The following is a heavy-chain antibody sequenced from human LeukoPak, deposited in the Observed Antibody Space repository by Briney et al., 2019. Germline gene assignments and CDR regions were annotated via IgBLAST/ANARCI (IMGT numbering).Heavy chain of an antibody. CDR1: GGSISSYY. D-gene: IGHD3-3*01. J-gene: IGHJ4*02. Sequence: SETLSLTCTVSGGSISSYYWSWIRQPPGKGLEWIGYIYYSGSTNYNPSLKSRVTISVDTSKNQFSLKLSSVTAADTAVYYCARGRASYYDFWSGYPQYYFDYWGQGTLVTVSS. CDR2: IYYSGST. V-gene: IGHV4-59*01. CDR3: ARGRASYYDFWSGYPQYYFDY.